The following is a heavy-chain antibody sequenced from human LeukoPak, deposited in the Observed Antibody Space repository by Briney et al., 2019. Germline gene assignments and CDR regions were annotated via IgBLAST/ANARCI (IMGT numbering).Heavy chain of an antibody. Sequence: GGSLRLSCAASGFIVSSYWMHWVRQAPGKGLVWVSRIDDDGSATAYADSVKGRFIISRDDAKNTVYLQMNSLRAEDTAMYYCIGSGGWPGFWGQGTLVTVSS. CDR3: IGSGGWPGF. J-gene: IGHJ4*02. CDR1: GFIVSSYW. V-gene: IGHV3-74*01. D-gene: IGHD6-19*01. CDR2: IDDDGSAT.